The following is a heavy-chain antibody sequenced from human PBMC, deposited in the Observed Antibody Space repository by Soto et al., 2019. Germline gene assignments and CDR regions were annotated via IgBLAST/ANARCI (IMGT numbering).Heavy chain of an antibody. CDR3: SRGAGSLRQKMTYFDY. V-gene: IGHV3-33*08. Sequence: PGGSLRLSCAVSGFTFTSYALHRVRQATGKGLEGVAVIWYDGSNKYYAGSVKGRLTISRDTSKHPLYLQINRLRADDTAVNYCSRGAGSLRQKMTYFDYWRQGSLVTASS. J-gene: IGHJ4*02. CDR1: GFTFTSYA. CDR2: IWYDGSNK. D-gene: IGHD3-10*01.